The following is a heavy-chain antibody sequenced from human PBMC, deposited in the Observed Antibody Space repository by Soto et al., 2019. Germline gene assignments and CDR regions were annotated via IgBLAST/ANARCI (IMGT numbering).Heavy chain of an antibody. J-gene: IGHJ4*02. V-gene: IGHV4-30-4*01. CDR1: GGSISSGDYY. D-gene: IGHD3-3*01. CDR3: ASSVLRFLEWPPYFDY. Sequence: PSETLSLTCTVSGGSISSGDYYWSWIRQPPGKGLEWIGYIYYSGSTYYNPSLKSRVTISVDTSKNQFSLKLSSVTAADTAVYYCASSVLRFLEWPPYFDYWGQGTLVTVSS. CDR2: IYYSGST.